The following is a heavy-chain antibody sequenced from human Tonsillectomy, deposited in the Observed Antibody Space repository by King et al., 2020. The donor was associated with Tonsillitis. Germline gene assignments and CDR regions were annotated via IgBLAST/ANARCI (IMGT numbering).Heavy chain of an antibody. Sequence: VQLVESGAEVKKPGESLRISCKTSGYRFTNYRINWVRQMPGKGLEWMGTIDPSDSHSKYSPSFQGHVTFSVDRSISTAYLQWSSLRASDTAMYFCARPYFYYMDVWGKGTTVTVTS. CDR1: GYRFTNYR. V-gene: IGHV5-10-1*03. D-gene: IGHD2-21*01. CDR2: IDPSDSHS. CDR3: ARPYFYYMDV. J-gene: IGHJ6*03.